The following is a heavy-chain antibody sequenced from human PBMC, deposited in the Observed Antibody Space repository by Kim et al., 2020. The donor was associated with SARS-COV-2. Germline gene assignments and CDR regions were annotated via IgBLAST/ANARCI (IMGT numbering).Heavy chain of an antibody. CDR3: ARARLPDDYGDYPSWFDP. D-gene: IGHD4-17*01. V-gene: IGHV1-3*01. CDR2: INAGNGNT. CDR1: GYTFTSYA. Sequence: ASVKVSCKASGYTFTSYAMHWVRQAPGQRLEWMGWINAGNGNTKYSQKFQGRVTITRDTSASTAYMELSSLRSEDTAVYYCARARLPDDYGDYPSWFDPWGQGTLVTVSS. J-gene: IGHJ5*02.